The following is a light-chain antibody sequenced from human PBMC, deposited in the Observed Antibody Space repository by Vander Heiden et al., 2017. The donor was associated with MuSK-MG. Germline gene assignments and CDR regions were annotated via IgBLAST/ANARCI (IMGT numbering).Light chain of an antibody. CDR1: SSDAGGYNS. CDR2: DVN. Sequence: QSALTQPRSVSGSRGPSVTISCTGTSSDAGGYNSVPWYNQHPGKAPKLMINDVNKRPSGIPYRFSSSKSGNTAALTISGLQPEDEAEYSCCSYAGNYSVMFGGGTKLTVL. V-gene: IGLV2-11*01. J-gene: IGLJ3*02. CDR3: CSYAGNYSVM.